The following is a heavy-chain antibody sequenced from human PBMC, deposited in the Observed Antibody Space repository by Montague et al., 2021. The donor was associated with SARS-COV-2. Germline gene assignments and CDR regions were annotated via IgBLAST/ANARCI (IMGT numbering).Heavy chain of an antibody. CDR1: GGSISSYY. V-gene: IGHV4-59*01. J-gene: IGHJ4*02. D-gene: IGHD3-3*01. CDR2: IYYSGST. Sequence: SETLSLTCTVSGGSISSYYWSWIRQPPGKGLEWIGYIYYSGSTNYNPSLKSRVTISVGTSKNQFSLKLSSATAADTAVYYCASQVPDFWSGIDYWGQGTLVTVSS. CDR3: ASQVPDFWSGIDY.